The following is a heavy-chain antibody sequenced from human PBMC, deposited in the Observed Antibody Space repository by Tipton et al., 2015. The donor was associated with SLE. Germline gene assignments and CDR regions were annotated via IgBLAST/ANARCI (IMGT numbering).Heavy chain of an antibody. J-gene: IGHJ6*03. D-gene: IGHD2-2*02. CDR2: IYYSGST. CDR3: ARGISYCNTTSCYNYMDV. V-gene: IGHV4-59*01. CDR1: DGSISSSY. Sequence: LRLSCTVSDGSISSSYWSWIRQPPGKGLEWIGYIYYSGSTNYNPSLKSRVTISVDTSKNQFSLKLSSVTAADTAVYYRARGISYCNTTSCYNYMDVWGKGTTVTVSS.